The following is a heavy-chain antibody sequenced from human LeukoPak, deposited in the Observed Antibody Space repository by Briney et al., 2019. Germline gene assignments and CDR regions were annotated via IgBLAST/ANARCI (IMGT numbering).Heavy chain of an antibody. Sequence: SETLSLTCTVSGGSISSSSYYWGWIRQPPGKGLEWIGSIYYSGSTYYNPSLKSRVTISVDTSKNQFSLKLSSVTAADTAAYYCARVGDSRAHFDYWGQGTLVTVSS. CDR2: IYYSGST. D-gene: IGHD3-22*01. CDR1: GGSISSSSYY. V-gene: IGHV4-39*07. J-gene: IGHJ4*02. CDR3: ARVGDSRAHFDY.